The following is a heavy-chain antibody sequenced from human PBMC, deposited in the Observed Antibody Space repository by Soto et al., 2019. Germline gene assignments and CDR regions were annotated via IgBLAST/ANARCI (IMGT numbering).Heavy chain of an antibody. D-gene: IGHD3-22*01. CDR2: ISYDGSNK. CDR3: AKAPSRITMIVVVTLPDY. CDR1: GFTFSSYG. Sequence: QVQLVESGGGVVQPGRSLRLSCAASGFTFSSYGMHWVRQAPGKGLEWVAVISYDGSNKYYADSVKGRFTISRDNSKNTLYLQMNSLRAEDTAVYYCAKAPSRITMIVVVTLPDYWAQGTLVTVSS. V-gene: IGHV3-30*18. J-gene: IGHJ4*02.